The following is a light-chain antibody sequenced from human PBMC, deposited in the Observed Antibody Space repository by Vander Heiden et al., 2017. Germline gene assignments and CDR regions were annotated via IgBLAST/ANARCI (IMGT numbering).Light chain of an antibody. CDR2: WAS. Sequence: DIVMTQSPDSLAVSLGERATINCKSSPSHLYSSNNKSYLAWCQQKPEQPPKLLIYWASTRESGVPDRFGGSGSGTDFTLTISSLQAEDVAVYYCQQYYSTPWTFGQGTKVEIK. CDR1: PSHLYSSNNKSY. V-gene: IGKV4-1*01. CDR3: QQYYSTPWT. J-gene: IGKJ1*01.